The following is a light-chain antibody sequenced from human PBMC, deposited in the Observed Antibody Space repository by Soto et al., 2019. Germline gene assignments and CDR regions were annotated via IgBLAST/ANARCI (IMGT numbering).Light chain of an antibody. CDR3: QQYNNWPRMYT. Sequence: EIVMTQSPATLSVSPGGRATLSCRASQSVSSKLAWYQQKPGQAPRLLIYGASTRATGIPARFSGSGSGTEFTLTISSLQSEDFAVYYCQQYNNWPRMYTFGQGTKLEIK. V-gene: IGKV3-15*01. J-gene: IGKJ2*01. CDR2: GAS. CDR1: QSVSSK.